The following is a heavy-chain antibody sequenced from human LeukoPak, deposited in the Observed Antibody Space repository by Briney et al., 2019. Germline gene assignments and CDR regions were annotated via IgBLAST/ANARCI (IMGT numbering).Heavy chain of an antibody. D-gene: IGHD3-3*01. CDR2: ISYDGSDK. CDR1: GFSFSSYA. J-gene: IGHJ4*02. Sequence: PGGSLRLSCAASGFSFSSYAMNWVRQAPGKGLDWVAVISYDGSDKYYADSVKGRFTISRDNSKNTLYLQMKSLRAEDTAVYYCAKDLNPFDFWNGYSYWGQGTLVTVSS. CDR3: AKDLNPFDFWNGYSY. V-gene: IGHV3-30*18.